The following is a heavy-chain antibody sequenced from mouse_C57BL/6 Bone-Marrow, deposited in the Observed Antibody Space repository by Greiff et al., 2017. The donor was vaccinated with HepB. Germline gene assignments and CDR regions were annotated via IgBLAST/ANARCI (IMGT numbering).Heavy chain of an antibody. CDR2: INYDGSST. V-gene: IGHV5-16*01. CDR1: GFTFSDYY. Sequence: EVMLVESEGGLVQPGSSMKLSCTASGFTFSDYYMAWVRQVPEKGLEWVANINYDGSSTYYLDSLKSRFIISRDNAKNILYLQMSSLTSEDTATYYCAVFITTVVGYFDVWGTGTTVTVSS. J-gene: IGHJ1*03. D-gene: IGHD1-1*01. CDR3: AVFITTVVGYFDV.